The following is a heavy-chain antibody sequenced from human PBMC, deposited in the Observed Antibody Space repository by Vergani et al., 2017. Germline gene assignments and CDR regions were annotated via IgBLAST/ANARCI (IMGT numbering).Heavy chain of an antibody. CDR3: AKTNPRNSGYDYLYYYHAMDV. J-gene: IGHJ6*02. CDR2: ISGSGGST. Sequence: EVQLLESGGDLVQPGGSLRLSCAASGFTFNHYAMNWVRQAPGKGLEWVSGISGSGGSTYYAGSVKGRFTISRDSSKNMLYLQMNILSSGDTAVYYCAKTNPRNSGYDYLYYYHAMDVWGREATVTVPS. V-gene: IGHV3-23*01. CDR1: GFTFNHYA. D-gene: IGHD5-12*01.